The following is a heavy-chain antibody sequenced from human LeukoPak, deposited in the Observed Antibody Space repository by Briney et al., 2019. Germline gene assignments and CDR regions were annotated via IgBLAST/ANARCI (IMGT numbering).Heavy chain of an antibody. J-gene: IGHJ4*02. D-gene: IGHD3-9*01. Sequence: SETLSLTCTVSGGSISSSSYYWGWIRQPPGKGLEWIGSIYYSGSTYYNPSLKSRVTISVDTSKNQFSLKLSSVTAADTAVYYCARLSDPGYYIFDYWGQGTLVTVPS. CDR2: IYYSGST. CDR3: ARLSDPGYYIFDY. CDR1: GGSISSSSYY. V-gene: IGHV4-39*01.